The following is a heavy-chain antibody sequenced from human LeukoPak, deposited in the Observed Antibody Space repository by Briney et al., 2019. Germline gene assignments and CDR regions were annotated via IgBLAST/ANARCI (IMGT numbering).Heavy chain of an antibody. CDR1: GGSISSGDYY. Sequence: SETLSLTCTVSGGSISSGDYYWSWIRQPPGKGLEWIGYIYYSGSTYYNPSLKSRVTISVDTSKKQFSLKLSSVTAADTAVYYCARDKLWDIVVVPAAMDYYYMDVWGKGTTVTVSS. CDR3: ARDKLWDIVVVPAAMDYYYMDV. V-gene: IGHV4-30-4*01. D-gene: IGHD2-2*01. J-gene: IGHJ6*03. CDR2: IYYSGST.